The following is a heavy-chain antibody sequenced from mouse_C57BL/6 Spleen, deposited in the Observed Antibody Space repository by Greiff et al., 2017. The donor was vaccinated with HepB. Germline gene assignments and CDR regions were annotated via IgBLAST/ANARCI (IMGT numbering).Heavy chain of an antibody. D-gene: IGHD2-5*01. Sequence: EVQLQQSGPELVKPGDSVKISCKASGYSFTGYFMNWVMRSHGKSLEWIGRINPYNGDTFYNQKFKGKATLTVDKSSSTAHMELRSLTSEDSTVYYCALYSNYPMDYWGQGTSVTVSS. CDR1: GYSFTGYF. CDR2: INPYNGDT. J-gene: IGHJ4*01. CDR3: ALYSNYPMDY. V-gene: IGHV1-20*01.